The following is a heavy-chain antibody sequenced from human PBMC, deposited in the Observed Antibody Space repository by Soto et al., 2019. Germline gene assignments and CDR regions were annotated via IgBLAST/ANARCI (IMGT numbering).Heavy chain of an antibody. J-gene: IGHJ4*02. D-gene: IGHD4-17*01. Sequence: QVQLQESGPGLVKPSQTLSITCTVCGGSISSGGYYWSWIRQHPGKGLEWIGYIYYSGSTYYNPSLKSRVTISVDTSKNQFSLKLSSVTATDTAVYYCATYNNDYGDYVSLDYWGQGTLVTVSS. CDR1: GGSISSGGYY. V-gene: IGHV4-31*03. CDR2: IYYSGST. CDR3: ATYNNDYGDYVSLDY.